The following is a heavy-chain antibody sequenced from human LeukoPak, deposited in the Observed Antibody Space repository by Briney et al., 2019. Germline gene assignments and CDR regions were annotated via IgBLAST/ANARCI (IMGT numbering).Heavy chain of an antibody. CDR2: INWNAGST. J-gene: IGHJ4*02. Sequence: GGSLRLSCAASGFTFSSYSMNWVRQAPGKGLEWVSAINWNAGSTGYADSVKGRFTISRDNAKNSLYLQMNSLRAEDTALYYCARATGSGYQVPLGYWGQGTLVTVSS. D-gene: IGHD3-22*01. CDR3: ARATGSGYQVPLGY. V-gene: IGHV3-20*04. CDR1: GFTFSSYS.